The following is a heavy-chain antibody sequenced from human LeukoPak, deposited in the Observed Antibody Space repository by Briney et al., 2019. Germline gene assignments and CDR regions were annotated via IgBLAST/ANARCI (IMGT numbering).Heavy chain of an antibody. Sequence: ASVKVSCKASGYTFTSYYMHWVRQAPGQGLEWMGIINPSGGSTSYAQKFQGRVTMTRDMPTSTVYMELSSLRSEDTAVYYCARDRLRGSKRTAIRAFDIWGQGTMVTVSS. V-gene: IGHV1-46*01. CDR2: INPSGGST. J-gene: IGHJ3*02. D-gene: IGHD2-2*01. CDR3: ARDRLRGSKRTAIRAFDI. CDR1: GYTFTSYY.